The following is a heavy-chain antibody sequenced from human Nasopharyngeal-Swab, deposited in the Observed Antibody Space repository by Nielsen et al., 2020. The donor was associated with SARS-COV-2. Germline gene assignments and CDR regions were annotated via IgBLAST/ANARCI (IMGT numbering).Heavy chain of an antibody. Sequence: WIRQPPGKGLEWASAISGSGGSTYYADSVKGRFTISRDNSKNTLYLQMNSLRAEDTAVYYCAKLAPRTDTTQYYYGSGSYYHYYYYGMDVWGQGTTVTVSS. D-gene: IGHD3-10*01. CDR2: ISGSGGST. CDR3: AKLAPRTDTTQYYYGSGSYYHYYYYGMDV. V-gene: IGHV3-23*01. J-gene: IGHJ6*02.